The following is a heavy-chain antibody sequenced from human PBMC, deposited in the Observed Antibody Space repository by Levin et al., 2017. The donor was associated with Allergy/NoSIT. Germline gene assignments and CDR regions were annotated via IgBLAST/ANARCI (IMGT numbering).Heavy chain of an antibody. Sequence: SETLSLTCTVSGGSISSYYWSWIRQPPGKGLEWIGYIYYSGSTNYNPSLKSRVTTSVDTSKNQSFLMLSSVTAADTAVYYCARDRNGGLNWNDDVYAFDIWGQGTMVTVSS. CDR1: GGSISSYY. CDR3: ARDRNGGLNWNDDVYAFDI. J-gene: IGHJ3*02. D-gene: IGHD1-1*01. V-gene: IGHV4-59*01. CDR2: IYYSGST.